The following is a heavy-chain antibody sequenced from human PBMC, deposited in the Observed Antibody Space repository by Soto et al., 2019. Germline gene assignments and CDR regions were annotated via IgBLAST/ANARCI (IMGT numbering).Heavy chain of an antibody. V-gene: IGHV3-11*06. CDR3: ARDVDGDFWSGYQNWFDP. J-gene: IGHJ5*02. CDR1: GFTFSDYY. Sequence: QVQLVESGGGLVKPGGSLRLSCAASGFTFSDYYMSWIRQAPGKGLEWVSYISSSSSYKNYADSVKGRFTISRDNAKNSLYLQMNSLRAEDTAVYYCARDVDGDFWSGYQNWFDPWGQGTLVTVSS. D-gene: IGHD3-3*01. CDR2: ISSSSSYK.